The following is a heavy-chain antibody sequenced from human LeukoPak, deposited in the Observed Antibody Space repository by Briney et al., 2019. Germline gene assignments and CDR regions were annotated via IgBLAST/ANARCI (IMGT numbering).Heavy chain of an antibody. CDR3: ARVGGDYYYYGMDV. D-gene: IGHD4-17*01. J-gene: IGHJ6*02. CDR1: VGSISSYY. Sequence: SETLSLTCTVSVGSISSYYWSWIRQPPGKGLEWIGYIYYSGSTNYNPSLKSRVTISVDTSKNQFSLKLSSVTAADTAVYYCARVGGDYYYYGMDVWGQGTTVTVSS. CDR2: IYYSGST. V-gene: IGHV4-59*01.